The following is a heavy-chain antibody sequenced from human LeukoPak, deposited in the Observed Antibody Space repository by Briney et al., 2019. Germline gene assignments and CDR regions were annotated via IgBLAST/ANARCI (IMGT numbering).Heavy chain of an antibody. D-gene: IGHD5-18*01. CDR2: LSGSGIST. J-gene: IGHJ6*03. CDR3: AKVVEYSYGFAPAYYYMDV. CDR1: AYTFSSYV. V-gene: IGHV3-23*01. Sequence: GGSLAGYCAAAAYTFSSYVLSLARQAPGKGLECVSALSGSGISTYYADSVKGRFTISKDNSKNTLFLKMNSLRAEDTAIYYCAKVVEYSYGFAPAYYYMDVWGKGTTVTVSS.